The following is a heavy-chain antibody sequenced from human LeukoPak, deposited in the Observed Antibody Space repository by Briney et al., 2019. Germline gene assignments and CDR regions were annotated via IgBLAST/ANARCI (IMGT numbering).Heavy chain of an antibody. CDR3: AKGGLGKEVFDD. V-gene: IGHV3-23*01. CDR2: INGGGRGT. Sequence: GGSLRLSCVASGFTFNTYAMSWVRLAPGKGPQWLARINGGGRGTYYADSLKGRFTISRDNSKNTLYLQIFNLRPEDTARYYCAKGGLGKEVFDDWGQGTVVTVSS. D-gene: IGHD1-1*01. CDR1: GFTFNTYA. J-gene: IGHJ4*02.